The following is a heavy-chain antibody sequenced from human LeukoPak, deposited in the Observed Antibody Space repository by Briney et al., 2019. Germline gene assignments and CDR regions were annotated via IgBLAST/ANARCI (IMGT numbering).Heavy chain of an antibody. Sequence: GGSLRLSCAASGFTFSSYSMNWVRQVPGKGLEWVSSVSSSSTYIYYADSVKGRFTISRDNAKNSLYLQMNSLRAEDTAVYYCARERGNYQLPHDAFDIWGQGTMVTVSS. J-gene: IGHJ3*02. CDR3: ARERGNYQLPHDAFDI. D-gene: IGHD2-2*01. V-gene: IGHV3-21*01. CDR2: VSSSSTYI. CDR1: GFTFSSYS.